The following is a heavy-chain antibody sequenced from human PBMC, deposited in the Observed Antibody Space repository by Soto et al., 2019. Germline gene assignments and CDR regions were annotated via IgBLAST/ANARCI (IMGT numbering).Heavy chain of an antibody. CDR2: IEISGRAT. J-gene: IGHJ4*02. CDR3: AKGDGGYFDH. V-gene: IGHV3-23*05. CDR1: GFSFSNYA. D-gene: IGHD3-16*01. Sequence: EVQLLESGGGLVQPGGSLRLSCIASGFSFSNYAMIWVRQAPGKGPEWVSSIEISGRATYYSDAVKGRFTISRDDSKNAVYLQMNSLRGEDMAVYFCAKGDGGYFDHWGQGSLVTVSS.